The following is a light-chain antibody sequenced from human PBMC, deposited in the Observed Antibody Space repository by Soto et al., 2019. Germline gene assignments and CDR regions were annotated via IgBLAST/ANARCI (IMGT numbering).Light chain of an antibody. Sequence: DFQLTQSPSFLSASVGDRVTITCRASQGISTYLAWYQQRPGKAPDLLMYAASFLKSGVPSRFIGSGSGTEFTLTISSLQSADFAVYYCQQYNNWPPGATFGPGTKVDIK. CDR3: QQYNNWPPGAT. J-gene: IGKJ3*01. V-gene: IGKV1-9*01. CDR1: QGISTY. CDR2: AAS.